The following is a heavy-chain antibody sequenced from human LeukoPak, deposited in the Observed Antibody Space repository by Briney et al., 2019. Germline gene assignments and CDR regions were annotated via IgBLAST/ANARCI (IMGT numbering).Heavy chain of an antibody. Sequence: PSETLSLTCAVSGYSISSGYYWGWIRQPPGKGLEWIGSIYHSGSTYYNPSLKSRVTMSVDTSKNQFSLKLSSVTAADTAVYYCARDCSGGSCYSIGNWFDPWGQGTLVTVSS. V-gene: IGHV4-38-2*02. CDR1: GYSISSGYY. CDR2: IYHSGST. J-gene: IGHJ5*02. D-gene: IGHD2-15*01. CDR3: ARDCSGGSCYSIGNWFDP.